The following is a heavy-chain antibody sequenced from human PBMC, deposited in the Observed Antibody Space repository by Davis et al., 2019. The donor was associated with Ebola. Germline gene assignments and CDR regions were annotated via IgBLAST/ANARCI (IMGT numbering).Heavy chain of an antibody. D-gene: IGHD1-1*01. CDR3: VKSQKLAYGP. Sequence: PGGSLRLSCAASGFTVSSNYMSWVRQAPGKGLEWVSVIYSGGSTYYADYVKGRFTISRDNSKNTLYLQMNSLRAEDTAVYYCVKSQKLAYGPWGQGTLVTVSS. V-gene: IGHV3-53*01. J-gene: IGHJ5*02. CDR1: GFTVSSNY. CDR2: IYSGGST.